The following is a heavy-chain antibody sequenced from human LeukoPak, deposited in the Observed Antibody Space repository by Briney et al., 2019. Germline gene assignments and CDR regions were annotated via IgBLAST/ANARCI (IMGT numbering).Heavy chain of an antibody. V-gene: IGHV1-18*04. CDR1: GYTFTSYG. Sequence: ASVKVSCKASGYTFTSYGISWVRQAPGQGLEWMGWISAYNGNTNYAQKLQGRVTMTTDTSTSTAYMELRSLRSDDTAVYYCAGSYDYNIVVVVAAPGPFWDYWGQGTLVTVSS. J-gene: IGHJ4*02. D-gene: IGHD2-15*01. CDR2: ISAYNGNT. CDR3: AGSYDYNIVVVVAAPGPFWDY.